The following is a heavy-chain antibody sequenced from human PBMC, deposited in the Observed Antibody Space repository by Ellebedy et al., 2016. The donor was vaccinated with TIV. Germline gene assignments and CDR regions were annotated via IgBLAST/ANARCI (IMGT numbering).Heavy chain of an antibody. CDR1: GGFISNYY. CDR2: IYHSGSN. D-gene: IGHD5-24*01. CDR3: ARSAGEMATRGFDY. Sequence: MPSETLSLTCAVSGGFISNYYWNWIRQSPETGLEWIGYIYHSGSNGSNPSLKSRVTISMETWKNQFSLKLSSVTAADTAVYYCARSAGEMATRGFDYWGQGTLVTVSS. V-gene: IGHV4-59*01. J-gene: IGHJ4*02.